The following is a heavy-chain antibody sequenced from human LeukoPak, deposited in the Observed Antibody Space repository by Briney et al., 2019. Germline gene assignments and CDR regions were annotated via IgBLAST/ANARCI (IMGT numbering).Heavy chain of an antibody. V-gene: IGHV3-20*01. CDR1: GFTLDVYG. CDR3: ATNRGD. D-gene: IGHD1-1*01. J-gene: IGHJ4*02. CDR2: IKWTGSST. Sequence: GGSLTLPCAVSGFTLDVYGMRGVRQARGSRLEVASSIKWTGSSTGYADAVKGRFTITSDNAKSALNLQMNSMRPEGTALDQCATNRGDWGQGTLVTVSS.